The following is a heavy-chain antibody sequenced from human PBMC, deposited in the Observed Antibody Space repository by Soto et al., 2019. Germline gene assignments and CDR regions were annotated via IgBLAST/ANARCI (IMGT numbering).Heavy chain of an antibody. CDR1: GFTFSSYA. Sequence: EVQLLESGGGLVQPGGSLRLSCAASGFTFSSYAMSWVRQAPGKGLEWVSAISGSGSFTYYADSVKGRFNISRDNAKNTMYLQMNSLRSKVTVVYYCAKEGLVAGTLNGFDPWCQGTLVTVYS. V-gene: IGHV3-23*01. D-gene: IGHD3-9*01. CDR2: ISGSGSFT. CDR3: AKEGLVAGTLNGFDP. J-gene: IGHJ5*02.